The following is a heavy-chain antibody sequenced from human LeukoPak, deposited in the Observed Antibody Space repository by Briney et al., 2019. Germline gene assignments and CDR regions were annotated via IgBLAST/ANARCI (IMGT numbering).Heavy chain of an antibody. J-gene: IGHJ4*02. CDR1: GFTFSRSA. D-gene: IGHD6-13*01. CDR3: VKGRISEDGLDF. V-gene: IGHV3-23*01. CDR2: ISSSGNT. Sequence: GGSLRLSCAASGFTFSRSAMTWVRQTPGEGLDWVSSISSSGNTYYADSVKGRFTISRDNSKNMLYLQMNSLRAEDTAVYYCVKGRISEDGLDFWGQGTLVTVSS.